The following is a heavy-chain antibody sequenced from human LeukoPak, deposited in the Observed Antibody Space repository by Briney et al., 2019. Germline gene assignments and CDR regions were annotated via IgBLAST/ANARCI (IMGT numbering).Heavy chain of an antibody. Sequence: GGSLKLSCAASGFTLSGSAMEWVRQASGKGVEWVGRIRRKANSYTTAYGGWVKEKLTISRDDSKNTAYLQMNSLKTEDTAVYYCTSRGGFDYWGQGTLVTVSS. J-gene: IGHJ4*02. CDR3: TSRGGFDY. CDR1: GFTLSGSA. CDR2: IRRKANSYTT. D-gene: IGHD3-16*01. V-gene: IGHV3-73*01.